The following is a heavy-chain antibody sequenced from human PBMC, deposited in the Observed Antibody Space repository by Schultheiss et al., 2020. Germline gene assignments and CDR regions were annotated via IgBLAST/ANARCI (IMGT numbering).Heavy chain of an antibody. Sequence: SQTLSLTCTVSGGSISSGDYYWSWIRQPPGKGLEWIGYIYYSGSTYYNPSLKSRVTISVDTSKNQFSLKLSSVTAADTAVYYCARAGGSSSWYDYYYYGMDVWGQGTTVTVS. CDR1: GGSISSGDYY. J-gene: IGHJ6*02. V-gene: IGHV4-30-4*01. CDR2: IYYSGST. D-gene: IGHD6-13*01. CDR3: ARAGGSSSWYDYYYYGMDV.